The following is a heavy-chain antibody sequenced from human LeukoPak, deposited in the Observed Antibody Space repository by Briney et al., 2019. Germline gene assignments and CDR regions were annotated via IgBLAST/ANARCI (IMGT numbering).Heavy chain of an antibody. D-gene: IGHD3-22*01. CDR1: GGSISSSSYY. CDR3: ARHAIPPYYGPNSEVGY. V-gene: IGHV4-39*01. Sequence: SETLSLTCTVSGGSISSSSYYWGWIRQPPGKGLEWIGSIYYSGSTYYNPSLKSRVTISVDTSKNQFSLKLSSVTAADTAVHYCARHAIPPYYGPNSEVGYWGQGTLATVSS. CDR2: IYYSGST. J-gene: IGHJ4*02.